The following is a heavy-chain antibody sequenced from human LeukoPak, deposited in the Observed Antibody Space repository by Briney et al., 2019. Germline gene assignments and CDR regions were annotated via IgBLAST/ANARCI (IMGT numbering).Heavy chain of an antibody. V-gene: IGHV1-18*01. Sequence: ASVKVSCKASGYTFTSYGISWVRQAPGQGLEWMGWISAYNGNTNYAQKLQGRVTMTTDTSTSTAYMELRSLRSDGTAVYYCARDQSVGYCSGGSCYSGFDPWGQGTLVTVSS. CDR3: ARDQSVGYCSGGSCYSGFDP. CDR2: ISAYNGNT. CDR1: GYTFTSYG. J-gene: IGHJ5*02. D-gene: IGHD2-15*01.